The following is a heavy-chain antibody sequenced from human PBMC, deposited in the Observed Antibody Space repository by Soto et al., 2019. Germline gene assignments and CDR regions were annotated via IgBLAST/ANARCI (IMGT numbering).Heavy chain of an antibody. V-gene: IGHV3-53*02. J-gene: IGHJ4*02. CDR3: ARVWIHTFDY. Sequence: EVQLVETGGGLIQPGGSLRLSCAASGFTVSSNYMSWVRQAPGKGLEWVSVIYSGGSTYYADSVKGRCTISRHNSKNTLYLQMNSVRAEDTAVYYCARVWIHTFDYWGQGTLVTVSS. D-gene: IGHD5-12*01. CDR1: GFTVSSNY. CDR2: IYSGGST.